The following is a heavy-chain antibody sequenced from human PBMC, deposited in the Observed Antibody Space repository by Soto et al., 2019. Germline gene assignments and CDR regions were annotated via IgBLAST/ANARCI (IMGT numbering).Heavy chain of an antibody. CDR1: GFTFSVYA. V-gene: IGHV3-23*01. D-gene: IGHD2-21*02. CDR3: ASLGVGDWANYYYYGMDV. J-gene: IGHJ6*02. CDR2: VTANGGST. Sequence: GGSLRLSCAATGFTFSVYAMTWVRQAPGKWLEWVSAVTANGGSTYSADSVKGRFTISRDNSKNTLFLQMNSLRAEDTAVYYCASLGVGDWANYYYYGMDVWGQGXTVTVYS.